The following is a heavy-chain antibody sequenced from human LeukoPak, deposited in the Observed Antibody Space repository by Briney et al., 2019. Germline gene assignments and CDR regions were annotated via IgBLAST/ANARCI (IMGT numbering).Heavy chain of an antibody. J-gene: IGHJ4*02. CDR1: GGSISSYY. CDR2: INRSGST. V-gene: IGHV4-34*01. Sequence: PSETLSLTCTVSGGSISSYYWSWIRQPPGKGLEWIGEINRSGSTNYNPSLKSRVTISVDTSKNQFSLKLSSVTAADTAVYYCARRTMVRGVAYWGQGTLVTVSS. CDR3: ARRTMVRGVAY. D-gene: IGHD3-10*01.